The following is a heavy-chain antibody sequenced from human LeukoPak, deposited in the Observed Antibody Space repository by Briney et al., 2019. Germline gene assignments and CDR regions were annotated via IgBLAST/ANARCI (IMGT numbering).Heavy chain of an antibody. V-gene: IGHV3-21*01. CDR1: GLTFSSHW. Sequence: GGSLRLSCAASGLTFSSHWMHWVRQAPGKGLEWVSSISSSSSYIYYADSVKGRFTISRDNAKNSLYLQMNSLRAEDTAVYYCARDHYSGYDLFDYWGQGTLVTVSS. D-gene: IGHD5-12*01. J-gene: IGHJ4*02. CDR2: ISSSSSYI. CDR3: ARDHYSGYDLFDY.